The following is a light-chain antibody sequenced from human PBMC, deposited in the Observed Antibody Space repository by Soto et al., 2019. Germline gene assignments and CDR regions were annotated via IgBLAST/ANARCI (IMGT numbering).Light chain of an antibody. CDR1: QSISTW. Sequence: DIQMTQSPSTLSASVGDRVTITCRASQSISTWLAWYQQKPGKAPKVLVHKASSLANGAPSRFSGTGSETKFTLTISSLQPDDFATYYCQHYKHYTESAFGQGTKLEIK. CDR3: QHYKHYTESA. V-gene: IGKV1-5*03. CDR2: KAS. J-gene: IGKJ2*01.